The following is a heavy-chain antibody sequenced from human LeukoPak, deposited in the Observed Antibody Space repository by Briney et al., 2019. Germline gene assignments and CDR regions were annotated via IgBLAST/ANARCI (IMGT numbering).Heavy chain of an antibody. CDR1: GGSISSYY. D-gene: IGHD3-3*01. V-gene: IGHV4-4*07. Sequence: PSETLSLTCTVSGGSISSYYWSWIRQPAGKGLEWIGRIYTSGSTNYNPSLKSRVTMSVDTSKNQFSLKLSSVTAAETAVYYCARARVDFWSGYYDYWGQGTLVTVSS. CDR3: ARARVDFWSGYYDY. J-gene: IGHJ4*02. CDR2: IYTSGST.